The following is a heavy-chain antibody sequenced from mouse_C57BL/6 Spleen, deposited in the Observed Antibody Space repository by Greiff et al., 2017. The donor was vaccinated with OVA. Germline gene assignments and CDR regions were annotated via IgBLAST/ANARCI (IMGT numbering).Heavy chain of an antibody. V-gene: IGHV1-54*01. CDR2: INPGSGGT. J-gene: IGHJ4*01. CDR1: GYAFTNYL. Sequence: QVQLQQSGAELVRPGTSVKVSCKASGYAFTNYLIEWVKQRPGQGLEWIGVINPGSGGTNYNEQFKGKATLTADKSSSTAYMQLGSLTSEDSAVYFGARAGGDGYYYAMDYWGQGTSVTVSS. D-gene: IGHD2-3*01. CDR3: ARAGGDGYYYAMDY.